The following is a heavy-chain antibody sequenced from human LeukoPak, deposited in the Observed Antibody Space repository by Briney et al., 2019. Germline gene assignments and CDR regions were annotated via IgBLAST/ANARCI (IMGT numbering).Heavy chain of an antibody. Sequence: SETLSLTCSISGGSVSNYYWSWIRQPPGKGLEWIGYVYYTGSTNYNPSLKSRVTMFEDKSKNQFSLRLYSVTVADTAVYYCARHFAYSSSSYFDYWGQGSLVTVSS. V-gene: IGHV4-59*08. CDR1: GGSVSNYY. CDR2: VYYTGST. J-gene: IGHJ4*02. CDR3: ARHFAYSSSSYFDY. D-gene: IGHD6-6*01.